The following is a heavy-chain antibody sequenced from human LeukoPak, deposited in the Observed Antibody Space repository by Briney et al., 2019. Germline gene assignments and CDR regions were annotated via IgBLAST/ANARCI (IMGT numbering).Heavy chain of an antibody. D-gene: IGHD1-1*01. J-gene: IGHJ4*02. CDR1: GFTFNTYS. Sequence: GGSLRLSCVASGFTFNTYSMNWVRQAPGKGLEWVSYISYSGTSIYYADSVKGRFTISRDSAKNSLYPQINSLRAEDTAVYYCATSANGVQLWRSLHYWGQGTLVTVSS. CDR2: ISYSGTSI. V-gene: IGHV3-48*01. CDR3: ATSANGVQLWRSLHY.